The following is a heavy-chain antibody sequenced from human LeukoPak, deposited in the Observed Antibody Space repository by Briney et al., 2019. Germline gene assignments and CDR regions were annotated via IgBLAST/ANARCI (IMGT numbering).Heavy chain of an antibody. CDR1: GFTFSSYG. CDR3: ARGLQWELLSCDAFDI. V-gene: IGHV3-33*01. D-gene: IGHD1-26*01. CDR2: IWFDGSNK. Sequence: GKSLRLSCAASGFTFSSYGMHWVRQAPGKGLEWVAVIWFDGSNKYYADSVKGRFTISRDNSKNTLSLQMNSLRVEDTAVYYCARGLQWELLSCDAFDIWGQGTMVTVSS. J-gene: IGHJ3*02.